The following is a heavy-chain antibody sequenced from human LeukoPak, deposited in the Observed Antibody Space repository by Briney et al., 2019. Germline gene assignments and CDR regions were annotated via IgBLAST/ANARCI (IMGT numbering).Heavy chain of an antibody. Sequence: GASVKVSCKASGYTFTSYGISWVRQAPGQGLEWMGWISAYNGNTNYAQKLQGRVTMTTDTSTSTAYMELRSLRSDDTAVYYCAREEGRYDSSGYSDYWGQGTLVTVSS. D-gene: IGHD3-22*01. CDR1: GYTFTSYG. J-gene: IGHJ4*02. CDR3: AREEGRYDSSGYSDY. V-gene: IGHV1-18*01. CDR2: ISAYNGNT.